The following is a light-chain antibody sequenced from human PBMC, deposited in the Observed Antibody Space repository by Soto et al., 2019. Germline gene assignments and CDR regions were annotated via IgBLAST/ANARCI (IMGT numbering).Light chain of an antibody. CDR2: AAS. CDR3: QQSYTAPT. J-gene: IGKJ2*01. CDR1: EDISVY. V-gene: IGKV1-39*01. Sequence: DIQMTQSPSSLSASVGDRVTITCRASEDISVYLNWYQHKPGKAPKLLIYAASSLQSGVPSRFSGSGSGTDFTLTISSLQPEDFASYFCQQSYTAPTFGQGTKLEIK.